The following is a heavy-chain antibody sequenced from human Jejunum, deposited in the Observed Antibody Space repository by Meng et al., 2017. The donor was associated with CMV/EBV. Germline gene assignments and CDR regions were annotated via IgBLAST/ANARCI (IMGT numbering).Heavy chain of an antibody. CDR3: VRDVRPGGADV. V-gene: IGHV3-9*01. D-gene: IGHD3-10*01. J-gene: IGHJ6*02. CDR2: IYSNDARV. Sequence: CEHSGFTLMDSATHWIRQAPGEGLGWVSGIYSNDARVDYADSVKGRFTISRDPAKPALHLQMNGLRTEDTAVYYCVRDVRPGGADVWGQGTTVTVSS. CDR1: GFTLMDSA.